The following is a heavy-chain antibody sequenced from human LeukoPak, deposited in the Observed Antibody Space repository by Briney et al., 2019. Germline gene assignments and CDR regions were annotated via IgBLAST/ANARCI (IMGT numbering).Heavy chain of an antibody. CDR3: ARGRVSSSSWSSTYYYYFYMDV. D-gene: IGHD6-13*01. Sequence: SETLSLTCTVSGGSISSNSYYWGWIRQPPGKGLEWIGSIYYSGSTYYNPSLKSRVTISVDTSKNQFSLELSSVTAADTAVYFCARGRVSSSSWSSTYYYYFYMDVWGKGTTVTVSS. CDR1: GGSISSNSYY. V-gene: IGHV4-39*07. CDR2: IYYSGST. J-gene: IGHJ6*03.